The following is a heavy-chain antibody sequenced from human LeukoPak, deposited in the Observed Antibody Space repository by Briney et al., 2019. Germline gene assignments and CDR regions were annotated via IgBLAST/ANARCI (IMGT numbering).Heavy chain of an antibody. Sequence: SETLSLTCAVYGVSFSGYYWSWIRQPPGKGLEWIGEINHSGSTNYNPSLKSRVTISVDTSKNQFSLKLSSVTAADTAVYYCARVSGAQGGYSYGPIDYWGQGTLVTVSS. CDR2: INHSGST. CDR1: GVSFSGYY. CDR3: ARVSGAQGGYSYGPIDY. J-gene: IGHJ4*02. V-gene: IGHV4-34*01. D-gene: IGHD5-18*01.